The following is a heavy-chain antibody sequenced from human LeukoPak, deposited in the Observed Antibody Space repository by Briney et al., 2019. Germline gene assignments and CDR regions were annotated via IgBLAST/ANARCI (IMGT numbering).Heavy chain of an antibody. CDR1: DGSISSGDYY. J-gene: IGHJ4*02. V-gene: IGHV4-30-4*01. CDR2: IYYSGST. D-gene: IGHD6-19*01. Sequence: SETLSLTCTVSDGSISSGDYYWSWIRQPPGKGLEWIGYIYYSGSTYYNPSLKSRVTISVDTSKNQFSLKLSSVTAADTAVYYCARCDTVAGYYFDYWGQGTLVTASS. CDR3: ARCDTVAGYYFDY.